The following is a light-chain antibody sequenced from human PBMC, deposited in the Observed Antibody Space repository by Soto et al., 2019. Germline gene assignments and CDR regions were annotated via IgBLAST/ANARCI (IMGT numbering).Light chain of an antibody. CDR1: QGIRND. J-gene: IGKJ2*01. CDR2: GAS. Sequence: AIQMTQFPSSLSASVGDRVTITCRASQGIRNDLGWYQQKSGRAPKLLIFGASTLQSGVPSRFSGRGSGTDFTLTISSLQPEDFATYYCLHDYNYPYTFGQGTKVEIK. CDR3: LHDYNYPYT. V-gene: IGKV1-6*01.